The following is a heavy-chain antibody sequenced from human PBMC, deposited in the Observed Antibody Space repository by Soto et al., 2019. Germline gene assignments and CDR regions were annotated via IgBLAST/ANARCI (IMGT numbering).Heavy chain of an antibody. V-gene: IGHV3-30-3*01. CDR2: ISFDGSNE. J-gene: IGHJ6*02. CDR3: AKDQGAGPTPEYFYGLDV. Sequence: QVQLMESGGGVVQPGRSLRLSCAASGFTFSTSAMHWVRQAPGKGLEWVAVISFDGSNEYPADSVKGRFTISRDNSKNTVLLQMNSLRGEDTAVYYCAKDQGAGPTPEYFYGLDVWGQGTTVTVSS. CDR1: GFTFSTSA.